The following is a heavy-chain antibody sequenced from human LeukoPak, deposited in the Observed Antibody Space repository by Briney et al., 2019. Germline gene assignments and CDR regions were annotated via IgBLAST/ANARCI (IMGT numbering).Heavy chain of an antibody. V-gene: IGHV1-46*01. D-gene: IGHD2-2*01. CDR2: INPSGGST. CDR1: GYTFTSYY. J-gene: IGHJ6*03. CDR3: ARGSVVVPAAMQDYYYYYYIDV. Sequence: ASVKVSCTASGYTFTSYYMLWVRQAPRLGLAWMGIINPSGGSTSYAQKLQGRVTMTRDMSTSTVYMELSSLRSEDTVVYYCARGSVVVPAAMQDYYYYYYIDVWGKGTTVTVSS.